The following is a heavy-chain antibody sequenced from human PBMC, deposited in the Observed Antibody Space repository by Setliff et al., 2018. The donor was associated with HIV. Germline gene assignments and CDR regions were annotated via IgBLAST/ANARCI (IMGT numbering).Heavy chain of an antibody. V-gene: IGHV4-59*11. CDR1: GASITSHY. J-gene: IGHJ4*02. CDR2: IYSTGST. CDR3: AKGAGFYGDYTFDY. D-gene: IGHD4-17*01. Sequence: LSLTCTVSGASITSHYWSWIRQSPGRELEWIGYIYSTGSTNYNPSLQSRVSISMDASKNKFSLKVTSVTSADTAVYYCAKGAGFYGDYTFDYWGQGSLVTVS.